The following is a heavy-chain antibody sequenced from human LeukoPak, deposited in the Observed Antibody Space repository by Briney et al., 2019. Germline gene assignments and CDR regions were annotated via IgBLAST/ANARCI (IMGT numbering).Heavy chain of an antibody. V-gene: IGHV3-15*01. Sequence: GRSLRLSCAASGFTFDDYAMHWVRQAPGKGLEWVGRIKSKTDGGTTDYAAPVKGRFTISRDDSKNTLYLQMNSLKTEDTAVYYCTTVPYYDFWSGYYTYLFDYWGQGTLVTVSS. CDR1: GFTFDDYA. CDR3: TTVPYYDFWSGYYTYLFDY. CDR2: IKSKTDGGTT. D-gene: IGHD3-3*01. J-gene: IGHJ4*02.